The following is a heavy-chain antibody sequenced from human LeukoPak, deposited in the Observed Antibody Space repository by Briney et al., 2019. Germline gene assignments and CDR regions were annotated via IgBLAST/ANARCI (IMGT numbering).Heavy chain of an antibody. CDR2: IYTSGST. CDR1: GGSISSYY. V-gene: IGHV4-4*07. Sequence: SETLSLTCTVSGGSISSYYWSWIRQPAGKGLEWIGRIYTSGSTNYNPSLKSRVTISVDTSKNQFSLKLSSVTAADTAVYYCARVAGYCSSTSCYAKRAYYYYYMDVWGKGTTVTVSS. CDR3: ARVAGYCSSTSCYAKRAYYYYYMDV. J-gene: IGHJ6*03. D-gene: IGHD2-2*01.